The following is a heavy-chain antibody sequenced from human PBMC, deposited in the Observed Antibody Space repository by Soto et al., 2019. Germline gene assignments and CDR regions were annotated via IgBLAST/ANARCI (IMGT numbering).Heavy chain of an antibody. CDR3: ARHLPAAMFYFDY. D-gene: IGHD2-2*01. CDR2: IRRHTSVT. Sequence: PGGSLRLSCAAFGLTLSTSSMNWVRQAPGRGLEWISYIRRHTSVTAYADSVKGRFTISRDSAKNSLYLQMDSLRVEDTAVYYCARHLPAAMFYFDYWGQGTLVTVSS. V-gene: IGHV3-48*01. J-gene: IGHJ4*02. CDR1: GLTLSTSS.